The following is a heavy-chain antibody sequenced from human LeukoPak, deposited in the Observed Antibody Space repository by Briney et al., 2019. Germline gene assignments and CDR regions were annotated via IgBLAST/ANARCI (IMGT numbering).Heavy chain of an antibody. Sequence: SQTLSLTCAISGDSVSSNSAACNWIRQSPSRALEWLGRTYYRSKWYNDYAVSVKSRITINPDTSKNQFSLQLNSVTPEDTAVYYCARIPAYEEQKQWLVPLHFYYFDYWGQGTLVTVSS. CDR1: GDSVSSNSAA. CDR3: ARIPAYEEQKQWLVPLHFYYFDY. CDR2: TYYRSKWYN. D-gene: IGHD6-19*01. V-gene: IGHV6-1*01. J-gene: IGHJ4*02.